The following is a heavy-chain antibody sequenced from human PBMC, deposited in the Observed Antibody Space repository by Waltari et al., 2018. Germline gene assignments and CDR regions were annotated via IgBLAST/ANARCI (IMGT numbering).Heavy chain of an antibody. J-gene: IGHJ4*02. Sequence: QVQLVESGGGVVQPVGSLRLSCAASVFTFSTSGMHWVCQAPGKGLEWVAFIRYDGSNKYYADSVKGRFTISRDNSKNTLYLQMNSLRAEDTAVYYCAKDLYVDTAVDYWGQGTLVTVSS. CDR2: IRYDGSNK. CDR3: AKDLYVDTAVDY. V-gene: IGHV3-30*02. D-gene: IGHD5-18*01. CDR1: VFTFSTSG.